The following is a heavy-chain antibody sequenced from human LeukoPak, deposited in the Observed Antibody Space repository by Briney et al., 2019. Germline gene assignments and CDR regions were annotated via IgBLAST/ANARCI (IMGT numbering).Heavy chain of an antibody. J-gene: IGHJ4*02. CDR3: ARGLRLRYFDWPD. Sequence: ASVKVSCRASGYSFPSYALSWVRQAPGHGLEWMGWMNPNGGNTGYAQKFQGRVTITRNTSISTAYMELSSLRSEDTAVYYCARGLRLRYFDWPDWGQGTLVTVSS. V-gene: IGHV1-8*01. CDR2: MNPNGGNT. D-gene: IGHD3-9*01. CDR1: GYSFPSYA.